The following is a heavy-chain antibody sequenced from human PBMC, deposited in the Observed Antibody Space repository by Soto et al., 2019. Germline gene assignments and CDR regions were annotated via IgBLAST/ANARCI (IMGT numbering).Heavy chain of an antibody. V-gene: IGHV4-34*01. J-gene: IGHJ4*02. Sequence: PSETLSLTCAVYGGSFSGYYWSWIRQPPGKGLEWIGEINHSGSTNYNPSLKSRVTISVDTSKNQFSLKLSSVTAADTAVYYCARSPLYYDFWSGYGDGNFDYWGQGTLVTVSS. D-gene: IGHD3-3*01. CDR1: GGSFSGYY. CDR3: ARSPLYYDFWSGYGDGNFDY. CDR2: INHSGST.